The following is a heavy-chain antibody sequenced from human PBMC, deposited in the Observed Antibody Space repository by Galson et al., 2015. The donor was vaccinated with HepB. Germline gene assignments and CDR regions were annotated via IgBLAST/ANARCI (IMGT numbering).Heavy chain of an antibody. V-gene: IGHV3-53*01. CDR3: ARGYSSSWHSGLGY. D-gene: IGHD6-13*01. CDR1: GFTVSRNY. CDR2: IYSGGTT. J-gene: IGHJ4*02. Sequence: SLRLSCAASGFTVSRNYMSWVRQAPGKGLEWVSDIYSGGTTYYADSVKGRFTISRDNSKNTLYLQMNSLRAEDTAVYYCARGYSSSWHSGLGYWGQGSLVTASS.